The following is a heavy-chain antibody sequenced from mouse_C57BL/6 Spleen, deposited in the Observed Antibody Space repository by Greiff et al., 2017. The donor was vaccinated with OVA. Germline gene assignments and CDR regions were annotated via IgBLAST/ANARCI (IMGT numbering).Heavy chain of an antibody. CDR3: ARSDYGSPVFAY. D-gene: IGHD1-1*01. J-gene: IGHJ3*01. V-gene: IGHV1-18*01. CDR1: GYTFTDYN. Sequence: VQLQQSGPELVKPGASVKIPCKASGYTFTDYNMDWVKQSHGKSLEWIGDINPNNGGTIYNQKFKGKATLTVDKSSSTAYMELRSLTSEDIAVYYCARSDYGSPVFAYWGQGTLVTVSA. CDR2: INPNNGGT.